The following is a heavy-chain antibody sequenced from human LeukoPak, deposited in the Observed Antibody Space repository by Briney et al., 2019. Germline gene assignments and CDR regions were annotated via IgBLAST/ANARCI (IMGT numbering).Heavy chain of an antibody. CDR1: GFVFSSYG. CDR3: ASGGPTRGTLES. CDR2: LRKDATYS. V-gene: IGHV3-30*02. Sequence: PGGSLRLSCEASGFVFSSYGMYWVRQTPDKGLEWVAYLRKDATYSNYADSVRGRFTISRDNSKYTVDLQMTSLRIEDTAVYYCASGGPTRGTLESWGQGTLVTVSS. D-gene: IGHD1-26*01. J-gene: IGHJ4*02.